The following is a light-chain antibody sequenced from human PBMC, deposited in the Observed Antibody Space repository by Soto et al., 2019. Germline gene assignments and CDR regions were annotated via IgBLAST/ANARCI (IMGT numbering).Light chain of an antibody. CDR3: NSYTSKSTGV. V-gene: IGLV2-14*01. CDR2: EVS. Sequence: QSALTQHASVSGSPGQSITISCTGTSSDVGGYNYVSWYQQHPGKAPKLIIYEVSNRPSGVSNRFSSSKSGNTASLTISGLQAEDEADYYCNSYTSKSTGVFGTGTKLTVL. J-gene: IGLJ1*01. CDR1: SSDVGGYNY.